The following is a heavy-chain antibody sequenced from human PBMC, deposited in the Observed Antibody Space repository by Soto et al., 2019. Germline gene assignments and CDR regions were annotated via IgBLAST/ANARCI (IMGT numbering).Heavy chain of an antibody. D-gene: IGHD3-10*01. V-gene: IGHV3-23*01. Sequence: EVQLLESGGGLVQPGGSLRLSCAASGFTFSSYAISWVRQAPGKGLEWVSAISGSGGSTYYADSVKGRFTISRDNSKNTLYLQMNSLSAEDTAVYYCARCITMVRGVIPNWFDPWGQGTLVTVSS. J-gene: IGHJ5*02. CDR1: GFTFSSYA. CDR2: ISGSGGST. CDR3: ARCITMVRGVIPNWFDP.